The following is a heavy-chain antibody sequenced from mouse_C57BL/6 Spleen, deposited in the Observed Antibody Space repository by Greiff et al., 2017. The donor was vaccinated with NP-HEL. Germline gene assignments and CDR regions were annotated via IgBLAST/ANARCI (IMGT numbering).Heavy chain of an antibody. CDR1: GYTFTSYW. CDR3: ARDYAMDY. Sequence: QVQLQQPGAELVRPGSSVKLSCKASGYTFTSYWMDWVKQRPGQGLEWIGNIYPSDSETHYNQKFKDKATLTVDKSSSTAYMQLSSLTSEYSAVYYCARDYAMDYWGQGTSVTVSS. J-gene: IGHJ4*01. CDR2: IYPSDSET. V-gene: IGHV1-61*01.